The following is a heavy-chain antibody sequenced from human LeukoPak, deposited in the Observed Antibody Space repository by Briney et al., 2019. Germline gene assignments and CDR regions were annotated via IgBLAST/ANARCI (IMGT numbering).Heavy chain of an antibody. J-gene: IGHJ4*02. CDR1: GGTFSSYA. CDR3: ARGYYYDSSGYYVLDY. CDR2: IIPIFGTA. Sequence: SVKVSCKASGGTFSSYAISWVRQAPGQGLEWMGGIIPIFGTANYAQKFQGRVTITADESTSTAYMELSSLRSEDTAVYYCARGYYYDSSGYYVLDYWGQGTLVTVSS. D-gene: IGHD3-22*01. V-gene: IGHV1-69*13.